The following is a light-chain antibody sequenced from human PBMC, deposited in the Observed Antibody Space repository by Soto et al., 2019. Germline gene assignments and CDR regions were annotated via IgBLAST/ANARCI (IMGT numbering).Light chain of an antibody. J-gene: IGKJ1*01. V-gene: IGKV1-27*01. Sequence: DIQMTQSPSSLSASVGDRVSITCRASQGIRNSLAWYQQKPGKVPQLLIYAASTLQSGVPSRFSGSGSETDFNLTISSLQPEDVATYYCQKYYSAPWTFGQGTKVELK. CDR1: QGIRNS. CDR3: QKYYSAPWT. CDR2: AAS.